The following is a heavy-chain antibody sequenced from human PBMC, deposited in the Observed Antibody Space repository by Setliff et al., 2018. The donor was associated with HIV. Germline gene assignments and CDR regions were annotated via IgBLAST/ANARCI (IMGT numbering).Heavy chain of an antibody. Sequence: SETLSLTCAVYGESFNTYFWSWIRQPPGKGLEWIGQINHSGSTNYNPSLRSRVTISIGTSKNQFSLKLSSVTAADTAVYYCATGLIMAPDCWGQGSLVTVSS. J-gene: IGHJ4*02. CDR1: GESFNTYF. V-gene: IGHV4-34*01. CDR3: ATGLIMAPDC. CDR2: INHSGST. D-gene: IGHD2-8*01.